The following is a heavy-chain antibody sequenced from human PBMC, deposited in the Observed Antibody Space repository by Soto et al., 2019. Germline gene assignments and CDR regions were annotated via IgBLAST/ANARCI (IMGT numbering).Heavy chain of an antibody. Sequence: SQTLSLTCVISGDSVSSNSAAWKWLRQSPSRGLEWLGRTYYRSKWSNDYALSVKGRITINPDTSKNQFSLQLNSLTPEDTAVYYCARGYAFDIWGQGTMVTVSS. CDR2: TYYRSKWSN. CDR1: GDSVSSNSAA. V-gene: IGHV6-1*01. J-gene: IGHJ3*02. CDR3: ARGYAFDI.